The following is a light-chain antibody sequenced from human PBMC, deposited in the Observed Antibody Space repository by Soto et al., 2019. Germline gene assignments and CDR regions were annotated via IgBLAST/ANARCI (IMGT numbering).Light chain of an antibody. V-gene: IGKV3D-7*01. CDR1: QSVSSSY. CDR2: GAS. Sequence: PGERVTLSCRASQSVSSSYLTWYQQKPGQAPRLLIYGASTRATSIPARFSGSGSGTDFTLTISSLQPEDFAVYYCLFCGGTKVDIK. CDR3: L. J-gene: IGKJ4*01.